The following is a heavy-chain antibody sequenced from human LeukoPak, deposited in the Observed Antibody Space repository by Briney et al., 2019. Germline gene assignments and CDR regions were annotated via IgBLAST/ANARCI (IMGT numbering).Heavy chain of an antibody. CDR1: GGSFSGYY. CDR3: ARGKLRYFDWLLSTRDYFDY. J-gene: IGHJ4*02. D-gene: IGHD3-9*01. V-gene: IGHV4-34*01. Sequence: SETLSLTCAVYGGSFSGYYWSWIRQPPGKGLEWIGEINHSGSTNYNPSLKSRVTISVDTSKNQFSLKLSSVTAADTAVYYCARGKLRYFDWLLSTRDYFDYWGQGTLVTVSS. CDR2: INHSGST.